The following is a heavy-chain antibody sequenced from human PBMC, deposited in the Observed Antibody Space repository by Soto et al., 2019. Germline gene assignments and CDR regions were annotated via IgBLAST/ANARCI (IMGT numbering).Heavy chain of an antibody. CDR1: GDSISTSNW. J-gene: IGHJ5*02. CDR3: ARQDRRSYSYWFDP. D-gene: IGHD5-18*01. V-gene: IGHV4-28*01. Sequence: QVQLQESGPGLVKPSDTLSLTCDVSGDSISTSNWWGWIRQPPGEGLEWIGFKYYSGATYYNPSLKGQVTITVDTARNKFFLKLTSVTAVDTAVYFCARQDRRSYSYWFDPWGPGALVTISS. CDR2: KYYSGAT.